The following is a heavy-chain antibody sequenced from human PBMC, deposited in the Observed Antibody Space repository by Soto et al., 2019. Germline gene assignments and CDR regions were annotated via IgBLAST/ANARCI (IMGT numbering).Heavy chain of an antibody. J-gene: IGHJ4*02. V-gene: IGHV3-23*01. CDR3: ARPPLYSNGGYFDS. D-gene: IGHD6-19*01. CDR2: TSNNGDRT. CDR1: GFTFTDHA. Sequence: LRLSCAVSGFTFTDHAMTWVRQAPGKGLEWVSTTSNNGDRTFYADSVKGRFTVSTDRTNNTLYLQMNSLRADDTAVYFCARPPLYSNGGYFDSWGQGTLVTVSS.